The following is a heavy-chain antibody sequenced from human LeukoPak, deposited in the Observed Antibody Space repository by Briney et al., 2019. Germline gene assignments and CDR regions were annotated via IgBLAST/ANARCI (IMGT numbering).Heavy chain of an antibody. D-gene: IGHD1-26*01. CDR1: GGSISSGGYS. V-gene: IGHV4-30-2*01. CDR2: IYHSGST. Sequence: PSQTLSLTCAVSGGSISSGGYSWSWIRQPPGKGLEWIGYIYHSGSTYYNPSLKSRVTISVDRSKNQFSLQLNSVTPEDTAVYYCAVSYSYYYYGMDVWGKGTTVTVSS. J-gene: IGHJ6*04. CDR3: AVSYSYYYYGMDV.